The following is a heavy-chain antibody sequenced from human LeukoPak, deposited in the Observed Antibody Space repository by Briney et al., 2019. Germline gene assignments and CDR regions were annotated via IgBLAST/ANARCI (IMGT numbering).Heavy chain of an antibody. CDR3: ARSVIVVVADAFDI. CDR1: GGTLSRYA. Sequence: SVPVSCMASGGTLSRYAISRVRQAPGPRLEWMGRVIPILGIANYAQTFHGRVTITARRHTSTAYMGLGSLRSEDTAVYYCARSVIVVVADAFDIWGQGTMVTVSS. V-gene: IGHV1-69*04. J-gene: IGHJ3*02. CDR2: VIPILGIA. D-gene: IGHD3-22*01.